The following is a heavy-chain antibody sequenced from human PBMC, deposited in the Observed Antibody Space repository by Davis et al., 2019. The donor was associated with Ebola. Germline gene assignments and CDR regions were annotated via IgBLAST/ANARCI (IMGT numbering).Heavy chain of an antibody. Sequence: ASVKVSCKASGYTFTGYYMQWVRQAPGQGLEWMGWINPHTGDTNFGQRFQGRVTMTRDTSISTGYMELSRPTSDDTAVYYCARSRFREFSSSPDFDYWGQGTLVTVSS. CDR3: ARSRFREFSSSPDFDY. V-gene: IGHV1-2*02. CDR2: INPHTGDT. CDR1: GYTFTGYY. J-gene: IGHJ4*02. D-gene: IGHD6-6*01.